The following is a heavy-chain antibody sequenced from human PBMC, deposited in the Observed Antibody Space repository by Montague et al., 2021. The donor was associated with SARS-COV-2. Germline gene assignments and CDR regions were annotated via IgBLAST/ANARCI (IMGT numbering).Heavy chain of an antibody. J-gene: IGHJ5*02. D-gene: IGHD4-17*01. Sequence: ETLSLTCTVSGDSTSCPNCYWGWIRQAPGKGLDWIGTIYNSGTTXYNPSLKSRLTISIDTSKNQFSLKLTSVTAADTAVYYCARHRNYGDHSLDNWFHPWGQGTLVTVSS. V-gene: IGHV4-39*01. CDR3: ARHRNYGDHSLDNWFHP. CDR1: GDSTSCPNCY. CDR2: IYNSGTT.